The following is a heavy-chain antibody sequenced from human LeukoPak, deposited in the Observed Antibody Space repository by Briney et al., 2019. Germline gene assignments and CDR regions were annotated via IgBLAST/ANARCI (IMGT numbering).Heavy chain of an antibody. CDR1: GFTFSSYA. J-gene: IGHJ4*02. CDR3: AKGHTGPDYGDYKY. V-gene: IGHV3-23*01. D-gene: IGHD4-17*01. CDR2: ISGSGGST. Sequence: HSGGSLRLSCAASGFTFSSYAMSWVRQAPGKGLEWVSAISGSGGSTYYADSVKGRFTISRDNSKNTLYLQMNSLRAEDTAVYYCAKGHTGPDYGDYKYWGQGTLVTVSS.